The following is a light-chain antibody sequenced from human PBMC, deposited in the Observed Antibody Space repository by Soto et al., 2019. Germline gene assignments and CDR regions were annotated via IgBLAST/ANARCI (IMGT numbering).Light chain of an antibody. CDR2: DAS. V-gene: IGKV1-33*01. CDR1: QDITNY. CDR3: QQYNSYPYT. Sequence: DIQMTQSPSSLSASEGDRVTITCQASQDITNYLNWYQQKPGKAPKLLIYDASNLETGVPSRFSGSGSGTEFTLTISSLQPDDFATYYCQQYNSYPYTFGQGTKLEIK. J-gene: IGKJ2*01.